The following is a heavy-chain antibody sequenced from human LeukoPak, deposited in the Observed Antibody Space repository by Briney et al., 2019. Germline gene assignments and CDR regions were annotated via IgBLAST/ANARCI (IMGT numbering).Heavy chain of an antibody. J-gene: IGHJ2*01. CDR3: AKETGGNREGSYWYLDL. CDR2: IKQDGTEE. V-gene: IGHV3-7*05. CDR1: GFTFSTHW. D-gene: IGHD4-23*01. Sequence: GGSLRLSCAASGFTFSTHWMAWVRQAPRKGLEWVANIKQDGTEEFYVDSVKGRFTISGDNAKNSLYLQMNSLRAEDTAVYYCAKETGGNREGSYWYLDLWGRGTLVTVSS.